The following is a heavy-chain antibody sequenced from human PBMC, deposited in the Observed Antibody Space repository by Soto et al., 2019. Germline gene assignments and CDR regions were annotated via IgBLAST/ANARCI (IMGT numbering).Heavy chain of an antibody. CDR1: GFTFSDHY. V-gene: IGHV3-72*01. Sequence: GGSLRLSCAASGFTFSDHYMDWVRQAPGKGLERVGRTRNKANSYTTEYAASVKGRFTISRDDSKNSLYLQMNSLKTEDTAVYYCAREIGRPTIFGIIYYYYYGMDVWGQGTTVTVSS. CDR2: TRNKANSYTT. CDR3: AREIGRPTIFGIIYYYYYGMDV. J-gene: IGHJ6*02. D-gene: IGHD3-3*01.